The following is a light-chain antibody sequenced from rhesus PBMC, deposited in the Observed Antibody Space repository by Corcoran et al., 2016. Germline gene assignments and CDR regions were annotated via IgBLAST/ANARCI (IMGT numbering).Light chain of an antibody. CDR2: SAY. J-gene: IGKJ1*01. CDR3: QQYNDLLPT. CDR1: ESVGSY. V-gene: IGKV3-40*03. Sequence: EIVMTQSPATLSLSPGETATFTCRASESVGSYLAWYKQKPGQAPKLLVHSAYFRATGIPDRFSGSGARTEFTPTISGLEPEDVDVYHCQQYNDLLPTFGRGTKVEIK.